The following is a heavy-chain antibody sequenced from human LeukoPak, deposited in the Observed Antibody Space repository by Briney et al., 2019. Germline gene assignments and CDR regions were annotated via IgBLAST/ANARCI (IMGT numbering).Heavy chain of an antibody. CDR1: GFTFSRYE. CDR3: ARDYGGVTFDY. J-gene: IGHJ4*02. V-gene: IGHV3-48*03. Sequence: AGGSLRLSCAASGFTFSRYEMNWVRQAPGKGLEWVSYISSSGDAIYYADSVKGRFTISRDNAKNSLYLQMNSLRAEDTAIYYCARDYGGVTFDYWGQGALVTVSS. D-gene: IGHD4-23*01. CDR2: ISSSGDAI.